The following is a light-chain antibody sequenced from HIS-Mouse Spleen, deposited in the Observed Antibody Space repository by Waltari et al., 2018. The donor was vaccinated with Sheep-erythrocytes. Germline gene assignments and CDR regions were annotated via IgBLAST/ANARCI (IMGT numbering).Light chain of an antibody. CDR3: LLYYGGAQV. Sequence: QTVVTQDPSLTVSPGGTVTLTCASSTGALTSCYYPNWSQQKPGQAPRALISSTSKKHSVTPARFAGYLRGGKAVLTLSGVEPEDEDEYYCLLYYGGAQVFGGGTKLTVL. J-gene: IGLJ2*01. V-gene: IGLV7-43*01. CDR1: TGALTSCYY. CDR2: STS.